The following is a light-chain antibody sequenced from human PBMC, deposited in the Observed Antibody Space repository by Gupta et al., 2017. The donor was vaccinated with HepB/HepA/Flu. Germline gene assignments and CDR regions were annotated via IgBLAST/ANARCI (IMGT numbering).Light chain of an antibody. CDR2: AAS. CDR1: QSINNY. J-gene: IGKJ1*01. CDR3: PQRDRIPWT. Sequence: DIQMTQSPSSLSASVGDTVTITCRASQSINNYVNWYQQKPGKAPKPLIYAASTLQSGVPSRFSGSGSGTDFTLTISRLQPEDFATYYCPQRDRIPWTFGQGTKVEIK. V-gene: IGKV1-39*01.